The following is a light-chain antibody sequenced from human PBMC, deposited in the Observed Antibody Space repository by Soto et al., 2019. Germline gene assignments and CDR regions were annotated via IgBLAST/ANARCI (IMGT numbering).Light chain of an antibody. J-gene: IGLJ1*01. CDR3: SSYIRSRTGV. CDR2: EVS. Sequence: QSALTQPASVSGSPGQSSTISCTGTSSDVGGYNYVSWYQQQPGKAPKLMIYEVSNRPSGVSNRFSGSKSGNTASLTISGLHAEDEADYHCSSYIRSRTGVFGTGTKLTVL. CDR1: SSDVGGYNY. V-gene: IGLV2-14*01.